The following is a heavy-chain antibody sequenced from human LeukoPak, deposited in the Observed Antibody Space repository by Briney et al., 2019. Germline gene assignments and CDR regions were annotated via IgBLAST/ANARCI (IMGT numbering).Heavy chain of an antibody. Sequence: ASVKVSCKVSGYTLTELSMHWVRQAPGKGLEWMGGFDPEDGETIYAQKFQGRVTMTEDTSTDTAYMELSSLRAEDTAVYYCARDSIFGVLIGVWFDPWGQGTLVTVSS. CDR1: GYTLTELS. CDR3: ARDSIFGVLIGVWFDP. J-gene: IGHJ5*02. CDR2: FDPEDGET. V-gene: IGHV1-24*01. D-gene: IGHD3-3*01.